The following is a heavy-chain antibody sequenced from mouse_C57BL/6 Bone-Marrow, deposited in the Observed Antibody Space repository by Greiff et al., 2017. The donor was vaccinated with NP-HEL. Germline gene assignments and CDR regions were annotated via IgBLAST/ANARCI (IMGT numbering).Heavy chain of an antibody. D-gene: IGHD2-1*01. CDR2: INPSSGYT. Sequence: QVQLKESGAELAKPGASVKLSCKASGYTFTSYWMHWVKQRPGQGLEWIGYINPSSGYTKYNQKFKDKATLTADKSSGTAYMQLSSLTYEDSAVYYCAGIYYGFDYWGQGTTLTVSS. J-gene: IGHJ2*01. CDR1: GYTFTSYW. CDR3: AGIYYGFDY. V-gene: IGHV1-7*01.